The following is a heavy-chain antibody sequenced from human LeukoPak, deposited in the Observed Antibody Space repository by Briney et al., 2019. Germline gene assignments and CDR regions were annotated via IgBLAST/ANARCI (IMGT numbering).Heavy chain of an antibody. J-gene: IGHJ4*02. CDR1: GFTFGSYS. D-gene: IGHD3-22*01. V-gene: IGHV3-21*04. Sequence: GGSLRLSCAASGFTFGSYSMNWVRQAPGKGLEWVSSISSSSSYIYYADSVKGRFTISRDNSKNTLYLQMNSLRAEDTAVYYCAKDKTPALYYDSSGYSFDYWGQGTLVTVSS. CDR3: AKDKTPALYYDSSGYSFDY. CDR2: ISSSSSYI.